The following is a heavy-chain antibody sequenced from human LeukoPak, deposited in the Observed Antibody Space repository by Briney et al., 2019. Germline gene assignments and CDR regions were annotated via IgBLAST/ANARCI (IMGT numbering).Heavy chain of an antibody. CDR2: GIPIVGTA. CDR3: ARESQWELLNPHYYYYGMDV. Sequence: ACKATAVTSSSDAIRWVRQAPRHELEWVGAGIPIVGTANYAQKFQGRVTITADESTSTAYMELSSLRSEDTAVYYCARESQWELLNPHYYYYGMDVWGQGTTVTVSS. V-gene: IGHV1-69*01. CDR1: AVTSSSDA. J-gene: IGHJ6*02. D-gene: IGHD1-26*01.